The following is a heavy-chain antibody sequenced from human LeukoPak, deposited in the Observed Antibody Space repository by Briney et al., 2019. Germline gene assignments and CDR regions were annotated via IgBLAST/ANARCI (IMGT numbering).Heavy chain of an antibody. CDR2: ISAYNGNT. D-gene: IGHD3-10*01. V-gene: IGHV1-18*01. CDR1: GYTFTSYG. J-gene: IGHJ6*03. CDR3: ARDLLTMVRGTGYYYYMDV. Sequence: ASVKVSCKASGYTFTSYGISWVRQAPGQGLEWMGWISAYNGNTNYAQKLQGRVTMTTDTSTSTAYMELRSLRSDDTAVYYCARDLLTMVRGTGYYYYMDVWGKGTTVTVSS.